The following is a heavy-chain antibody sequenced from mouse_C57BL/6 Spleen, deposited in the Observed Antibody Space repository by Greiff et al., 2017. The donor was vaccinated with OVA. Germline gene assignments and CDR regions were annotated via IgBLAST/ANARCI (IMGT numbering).Heavy chain of an antibody. J-gene: IGHJ2*01. V-gene: IGHV5-6*01. D-gene: IGHD1-1*01. CDR2: ISSGGSYT. CDR1: GFTFSSYG. Sequence: DVQLVESGGDLVKPGGSLKLSCAASGFTFSSYGMSWVRQTPDKRLEWVATISSGGSYTYYPDSVKGRFTISRDNAKNTLYLQMSSLKSEDTAMYYCARHAHSPTVPYYFDYWGQGTTLTVSS. CDR3: ARHAHSPTVPYYFDY.